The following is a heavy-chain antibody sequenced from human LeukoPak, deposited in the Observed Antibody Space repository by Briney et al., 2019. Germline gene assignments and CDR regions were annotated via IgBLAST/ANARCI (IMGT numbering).Heavy chain of an antibody. Sequence: NPSETLSLTCAVYGGSFSGYYWSWIRQPPGKGLEWIGYIYYSGSTNYNPSLKSRVTMSVDTSKNQFSLKLSSVTAADTAVYYCARELAAGTEQAFDIWGQGTMVTVSS. CDR3: ARELAAGTEQAFDI. CDR1: GGSFSGYY. CDR2: IYYSGST. D-gene: IGHD6-13*01. V-gene: IGHV4-59*01. J-gene: IGHJ3*02.